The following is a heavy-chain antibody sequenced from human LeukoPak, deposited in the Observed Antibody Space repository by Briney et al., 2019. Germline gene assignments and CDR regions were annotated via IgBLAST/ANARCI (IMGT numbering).Heavy chain of an antibody. CDR2: IYYSGST. Sequence: SETLSLTCTVSGGSISSYYWGWIRQPPGKGLEWIGYIYYSGSTNYNPSLKSRVTMPVDTSKNQFSLKLSSVTAADTAVYYCARIENHWFDPWGQGTLVTVSS. V-gene: IGHV4-59*01. J-gene: IGHJ5*02. CDR1: GGSISSYY. CDR3: ARIENHWFDP.